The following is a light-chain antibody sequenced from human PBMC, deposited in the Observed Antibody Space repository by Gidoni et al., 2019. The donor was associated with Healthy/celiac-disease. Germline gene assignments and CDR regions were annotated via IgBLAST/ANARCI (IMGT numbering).Light chain of an antibody. CDR3: QSYDSSNVV. CDR1: SGSIASNY. CDR2: EDN. J-gene: IGLJ2*01. Sequence: NFMLTQPHSVSESPGKPVTISSTRSSGSIASNYLQGYQQRPGSAPTTVIYEDNQRPSGVPDRFSGSIDSSSNSASLTFSGLKTEDEADYYCQSYDSSNVVFGGGTKLTVL. V-gene: IGLV6-57*03.